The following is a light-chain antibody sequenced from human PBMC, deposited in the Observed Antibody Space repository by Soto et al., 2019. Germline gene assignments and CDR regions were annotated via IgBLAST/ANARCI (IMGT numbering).Light chain of an antibody. CDR3: QQYGTSPQT. CDR2: DTS. J-gene: IGKJ1*01. Sequence: EIVLTQSPGTLSLSPGERATLSCRASQSVTSNYLAWYQQKPGQAPGLLIYDTSTRASGVPDRFSGSGSGTEFTLTNSRMEPEDFAVYYCQQYGTSPQTFGQGTKVDFK. V-gene: IGKV3-20*01. CDR1: QSVTSNY.